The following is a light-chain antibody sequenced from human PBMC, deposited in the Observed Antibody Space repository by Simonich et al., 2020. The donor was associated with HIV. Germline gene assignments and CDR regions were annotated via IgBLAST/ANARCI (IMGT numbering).Light chain of an antibody. J-gene: IGKJ1*01. V-gene: IGKV4-1*01. CDR3: QQYYSTPPT. CDR2: WAS. CDR1: QSVLYSSNNKNY. Sequence: DIVMTQSPDSLAVSLGERATINYKSSQSVLYSSNNKNYLAWYQQKPGPPPKLLIYWASTRESGVPGRFSGSGSGTDFTLTISSLQAEDVAVYYCQQYYSTPPTFGQGTKVEIK.